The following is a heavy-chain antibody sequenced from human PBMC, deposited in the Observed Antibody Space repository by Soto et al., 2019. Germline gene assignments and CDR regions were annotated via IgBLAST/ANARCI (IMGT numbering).Heavy chain of an antibody. J-gene: IGHJ6*03. CDR3: ARGTSHFYYYMDV. D-gene: IGHD3-16*01. V-gene: IGHV3-33*01. CDR2: IWYDGGRD. CDR1: GFKFSYYG. Sequence: QVQLVESGGGVVQPGTFLRLSCTASGFKFSYYGMHWVRQGPGKGLEWVAVIWYDGGRDYYSDSVEGRFTISRDNFKNTVYLEMNSLRVEDTAVYYCARGTSHFYYYMDVWGEGTTVTVSS.